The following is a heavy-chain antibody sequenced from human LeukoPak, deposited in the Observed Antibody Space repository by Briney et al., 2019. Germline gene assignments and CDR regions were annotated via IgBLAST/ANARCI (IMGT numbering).Heavy chain of an antibody. Sequence: SETLSLTCTVSGGSIISYYWSCIRQPPGKGLEGIGYIYYSGSTNYNPSLKSRVTISVDTSKNQFSLKLSCVTAADTAVYYCASMLDVWFGEPNYPYHFDYGGQGTLVTVSA. CDR3: ASMLDVWFGEPNYPYHFDY. CDR1: GGSIISYY. CDR2: IYYSGST. D-gene: IGHD3-10*01. V-gene: IGHV4-59*01. J-gene: IGHJ4*02.